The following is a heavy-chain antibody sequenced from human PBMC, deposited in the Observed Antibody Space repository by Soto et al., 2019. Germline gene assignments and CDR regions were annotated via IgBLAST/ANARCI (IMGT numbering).Heavy chain of an antibody. CDR3: ARDLEFRDGNISHLDY. CDR1: GGTFRNHV. Sequence: SVKVSCKASGGTFRNHVFNWVRQAPGQGLEWMGGIIPIIGTPNYAQKFQGRVTITADASTSTAYLEVSSLRSQDTAVYYCARDLEFRDGNISHLDYWGQGTLVTVSS. V-gene: IGHV1-69*13. D-gene: IGHD3-10*01. CDR2: IIPIIGTP. J-gene: IGHJ4*02.